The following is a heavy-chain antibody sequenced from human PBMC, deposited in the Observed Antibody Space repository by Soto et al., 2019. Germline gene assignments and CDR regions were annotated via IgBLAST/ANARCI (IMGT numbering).Heavy chain of an antibody. CDR2: IYYSGST. Sequence: SETLSLSCTVSGCSISSSFYWGWIRQSPGKGLEWIGSIYYSGSTYYNPSLKSRVTISVDTSKNQFSLKLSSVTAADTAVYYCARRRALYYYDSSGYFDYWGQGTLVTVSS. CDR1: GCSISSSFY. D-gene: IGHD3-22*01. V-gene: IGHV4-39*01. J-gene: IGHJ4*02. CDR3: ARRRALYYYDSSGYFDY.